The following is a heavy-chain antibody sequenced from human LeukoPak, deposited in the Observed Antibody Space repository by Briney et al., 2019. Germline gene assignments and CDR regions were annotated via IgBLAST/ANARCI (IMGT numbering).Heavy chain of an antibody. CDR1: GFTFSSYG. CDR2: ISYDGSNK. Sequence: GGSLRLSCAASGFTFSSYGMHWVRQAPGKGLEWVAVISYDGSNKYYADSVKGRFTISRDNSKNTLYLQMNSLRAEDTAVYYCTKSDWFDPWGQGTLVTVSS. CDR3: TKSDWFDP. J-gene: IGHJ5*02. V-gene: IGHV3-30*18.